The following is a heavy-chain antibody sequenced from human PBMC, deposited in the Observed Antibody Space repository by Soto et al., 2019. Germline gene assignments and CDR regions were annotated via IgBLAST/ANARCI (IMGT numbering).Heavy chain of an antibody. D-gene: IGHD3-22*01. CDR3: TTDDTSGYSFHH. J-gene: IGHJ4*02. CDR1: NMYFTYAW. V-gene: IGHV3-15*01. CDR2: IKATAYGGTT. Sequence: GGSLRLSCVVYNMYFTYAWMSWVRQAPGKGLEWVGRIKATAYGGTTDYAAPVKGRFSISRDDSKNTLYLEMNSLRTEDTGTYFCTTDDTSGYSFHHWGLGTPVTVYS.